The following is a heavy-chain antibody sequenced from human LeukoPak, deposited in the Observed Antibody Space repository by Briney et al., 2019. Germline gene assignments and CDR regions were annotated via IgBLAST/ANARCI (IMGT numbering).Heavy chain of an antibody. CDR2: ISSSSSYI. V-gene: IGHV3-21*01. J-gene: IGHJ4*02. CDR3: ARDYTTHYYDSSGPFDY. D-gene: IGHD3-22*01. Sequence: GGSLRLSCAASGFTFSSYSMNWVRQAPGKGLEWVSSISSSSSYIYYADSVKGRFTISRDNAKNSLYLQMNSLRAEDTAVYYCARDYTTHYYDSSGPFDYWGQGTLVTVSS. CDR1: GFTFSSYS.